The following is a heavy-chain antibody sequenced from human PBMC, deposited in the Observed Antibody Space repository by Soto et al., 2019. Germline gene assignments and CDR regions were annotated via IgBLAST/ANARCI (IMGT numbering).Heavy chain of an antibody. Sequence: QVQLVQSGAEVKQPGASVKVSCKTSGYSFSSFGISWVRQAPGQGLEWMGWISGYNGHPIEAQKFQGRLTMTIDTSTSTVYMELRSLRSDDMAVYYCARESVHIYASRGYHFWFDPWGQGTQVTVSS. CDR2: ISGYNGHP. V-gene: IGHV1-18*03. J-gene: IGHJ5*02. CDR1: GYSFSSFG. D-gene: IGHD3-22*01. CDR3: ARESVHIYASRGYHFWFDP.